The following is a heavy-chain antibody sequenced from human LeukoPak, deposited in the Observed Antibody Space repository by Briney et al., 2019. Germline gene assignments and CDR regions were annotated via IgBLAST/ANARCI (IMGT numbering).Heavy chain of an antibody. CDR1: GGSISSYY. J-gene: IGHJ6*03. CDR3: ARERPLTEFDYHYYMDV. D-gene: IGHD4/OR15-4a*01. Sequence: SETLSLTCTVSGGSISSYYWSWIRQPPGKGLEWLGYIYHTGSTNYNPSLKSRVTISVDTSENQFSLKLSSVTAADTAVYYCARERPLTEFDYHYYMDVWGKGTTVTVSS. V-gene: IGHV4-59*01. CDR2: IYHTGST.